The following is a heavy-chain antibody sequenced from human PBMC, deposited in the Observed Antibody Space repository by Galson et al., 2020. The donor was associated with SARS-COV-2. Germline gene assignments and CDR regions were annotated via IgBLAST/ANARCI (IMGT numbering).Heavy chain of an antibody. D-gene: IGHD3-16*02. CDR1: GFTFSSYD. V-gene: IGHV3-13*01. CDR3: ARVNYVWGSYRDTTLGYWYFDL. CDR2: IGTAGDT. Sequence: GGSLRLSCAASGFTFSSYDMHWVRQATGKGLEWVSAIGTAGDTYYPGSVKGRFTISRENAKNSLYLQMNSLRAGDTAVYYCARVNYVWGSYRDTTLGYWYFDLWGRGTLVTVSS. J-gene: IGHJ2*01.